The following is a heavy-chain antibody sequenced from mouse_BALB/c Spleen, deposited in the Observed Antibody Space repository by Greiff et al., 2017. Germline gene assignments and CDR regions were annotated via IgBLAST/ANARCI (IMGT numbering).Heavy chain of an antibody. V-gene: IGHV1-69*02. CDR3: AVITPMDY. D-gene: IGHD1-1*01. CDR2: IDPSDSYT. J-gene: IGHJ4*01. Sequence: QVQLKQPGAELVKPGASVKLSCKASGYTFTSYWMHWVKQRPGQGLEWIGEIDPSDSYTNYNQKFKGKATLTVDKSSSTAYMQLSSLTSEDSAVYYCAVITPMDYWGQGTSVTVSS. CDR1: GYTFTSYW.